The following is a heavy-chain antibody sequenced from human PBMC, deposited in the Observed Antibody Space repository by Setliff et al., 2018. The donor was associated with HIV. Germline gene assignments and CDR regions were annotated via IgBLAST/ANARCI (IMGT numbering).Heavy chain of an antibody. Sequence: PSETLSLTCAVYGGSFSGYYWNWVRQPPGKGLEWIGEINLIRRTNYNPSLKSRVTFSADTSKNQFSLNLNSVTATDTAVYYCVRQGLTMNRGVPAPILYYFDYWGQGILVTVSS. J-gene: IGHJ4*02. V-gene: IGHV4-34*01. CDR1: GGSFSGYY. CDR2: INLIRRT. D-gene: IGHD3-10*01. CDR3: VRQGLTMNRGVPAPILYYFDY.